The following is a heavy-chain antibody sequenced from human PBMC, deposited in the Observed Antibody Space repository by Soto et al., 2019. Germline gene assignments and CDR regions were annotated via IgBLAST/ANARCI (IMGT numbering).Heavy chain of an antibody. V-gene: IGHV3-74*01. Sequence: GGSLRLSCAASGFTFSSYWMHWVRQAQGKGLVWVSRINSDGSSTSYADSVKGRFTISRDNAKNTLYLQMNSLRAEDTAVYYCVRGIVVVVAATVGNWFDPWGQGTLVTVSS. CDR3: VRGIVVVVAATVGNWFDP. J-gene: IGHJ5*02. CDR1: GFTFSSYW. D-gene: IGHD2-15*01. CDR2: INSDGSST.